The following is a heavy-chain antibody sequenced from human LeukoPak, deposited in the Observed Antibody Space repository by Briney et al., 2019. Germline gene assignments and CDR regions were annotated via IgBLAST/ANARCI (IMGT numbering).Heavy chain of an antibody. V-gene: IGHV4-59*01. CDR2: IYYSGST. CDR1: SGSISTYY. D-gene: IGHD3-3*01. Sequence: PSETLSLTCTVSSGSISTYYWSWIRQPPGKGLEWIGYIYYSGSTNYNPSLKSRVIISVDTSRNQFSLRLSSVTAADTAVYFCARDLIRFLEWLLIYYYYYMDVWGKGTTVTVSS. J-gene: IGHJ6*03. CDR3: ARDLIRFLEWLLIYYYYYMDV.